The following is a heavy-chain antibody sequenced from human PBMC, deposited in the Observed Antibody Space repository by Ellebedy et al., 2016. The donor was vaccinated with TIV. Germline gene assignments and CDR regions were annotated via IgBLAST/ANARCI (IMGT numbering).Heavy chain of an antibody. CDR3: ARLYCSSTSCYGGGYYYYYMDV. CDR1: GYTFTRYG. J-gene: IGHJ6*03. D-gene: IGHD2-2*01. V-gene: IGHV1-2*02. Sequence: ASVKVSXXASGYTFTRYGINWVRQATGQGLEWMGWINPNSGGTNYAQKFQGRVTMTRDTSISTAYMELSRLRSDDTAVYYCARLYCSSTSCYGGGYYYYYMDVWGKGTTVTVSS. CDR2: INPNSGGT.